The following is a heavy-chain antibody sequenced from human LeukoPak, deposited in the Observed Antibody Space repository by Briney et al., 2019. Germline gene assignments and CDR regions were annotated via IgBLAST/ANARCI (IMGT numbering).Heavy chain of an antibody. D-gene: IGHD4-23*01. V-gene: IGHV3-33*01. CDR1: GFTFSSYG. Sequence: PGRSLRLSCAASGFTFSSYGMHWVRQAPGKGLEWVAVIWYDGNSKYYADSVKGRFTISRDNSKNTLYLQMNSLRAEDTAVYYCARHFRPVVTRYYFDYWGQGTLVTVSS. CDR2: IWYDGNSK. CDR3: ARHFRPVVTRYYFDY. J-gene: IGHJ4*02.